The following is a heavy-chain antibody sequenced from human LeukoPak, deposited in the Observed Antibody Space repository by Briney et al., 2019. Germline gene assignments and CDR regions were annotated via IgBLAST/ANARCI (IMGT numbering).Heavy chain of an antibody. CDR1: GFTFSRYT. V-gene: IGHV3-21*04. J-gene: IGHJ4*02. CDR3: AREYYDSSGYYYLDY. CDR2: ITSDTRYI. D-gene: IGHD3-22*01. Sequence: GGSLRLSCAASGFTFSRYTINWVRQAPGKGLEWVSSITSDTRYIFYADSVKGRFTISRDNAQKSLYLQMNSLRAEDTALYHCAREYYDSSGYYYLDYWGQGTLVTVSS.